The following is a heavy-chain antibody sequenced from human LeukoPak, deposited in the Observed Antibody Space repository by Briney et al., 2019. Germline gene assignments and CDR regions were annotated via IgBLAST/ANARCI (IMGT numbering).Heavy chain of an antibody. J-gene: IGHJ4*02. D-gene: IGHD5-12*01. CDR1: GFTFSSYS. Sequence: GGSLRLSCAASGFTFSSYSMNWVRQAPGKGLEWLSYISSSSSTIYYADSVKGRFTISRDNAKNSLYLQMNSLRAEDTALYYCATNGGGDSGYGNFDYWGQGTLVTVSS. CDR2: ISSSSSTI. V-gene: IGHV3-48*04. CDR3: ATNGGGDSGYGNFDY.